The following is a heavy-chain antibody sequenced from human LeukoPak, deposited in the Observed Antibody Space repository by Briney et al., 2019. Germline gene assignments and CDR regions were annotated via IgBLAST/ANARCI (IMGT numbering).Heavy chain of an antibody. CDR3: ARARGANWFDP. J-gene: IGHJ5*02. Sequence: PGGSLRLSCAASGFTFSSYGMHWVRQAPGKGLEWVAVIWYDGSNKYYADSVKGRFTISRDNSKNTLYLQMNSLRAEDTAVYYCARARGANWFDPWGQGTLVTVSS. D-gene: IGHD1-26*01. CDR1: GFTFSSYG. V-gene: IGHV3-33*01. CDR2: IWYDGSNK.